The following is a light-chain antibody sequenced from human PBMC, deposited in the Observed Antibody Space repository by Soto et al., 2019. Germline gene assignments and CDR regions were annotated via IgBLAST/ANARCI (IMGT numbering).Light chain of an antibody. CDR2: GAS. CDR1: QSISDT. Sequence: IEITQSPSTLSVCPGGRATLYCRASQSISDTLAWYQQIPGQAPRLLVHGASTRAPGFPARFSGSGSGTDFPLTISSLQSEDFAGYYCQQYDNWPWTFGRGTKVDIK. J-gene: IGKJ1*01. V-gene: IGKV3-15*01. CDR3: QQYDNWPWT.